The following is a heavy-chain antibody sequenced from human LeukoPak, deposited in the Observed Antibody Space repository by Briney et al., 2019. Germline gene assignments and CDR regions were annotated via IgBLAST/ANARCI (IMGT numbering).Heavy chain of an antibody. D-gene: IGHD4-23*01. CDR2: INHSGST. J-gene: IGHJ4*02. CDR1: GGSFSGYY. CDR3: ARGPRAPAFSRTPINSLAY. Sequence: SETLSLTCAVYGGSFSGYYWSWIRQPPGKGLEWIGEINHSGSTNYNPSLKSRVTISVDTSKNQFSLKLSSVTAADTAVYHCARGPRAPAFSRTPINSLAYWGQGTLVTVSS. V-gene: IGHV4-34*01.